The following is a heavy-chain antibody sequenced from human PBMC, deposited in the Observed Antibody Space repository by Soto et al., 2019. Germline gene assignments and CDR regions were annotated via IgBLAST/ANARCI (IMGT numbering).Heavy chain of an antibody. D-gene: IGHD4-17*01. CDR3: ARRYGASFAY. Sequence: SETLSLTGPVSGGSISSSSYYWGWIRQPPGKGLEWIGSIYYSGNTYYNPSLKSRVTISVDTAKNQFSLRLSSVTAADTAVYYCARRYGASFAYWGQGTLVTVSS. CDR2: IYYSGNT. CDR1: GGSISSSSYY. V-gene: IGHV4-39*07. J-gene: IGHJ4*02.